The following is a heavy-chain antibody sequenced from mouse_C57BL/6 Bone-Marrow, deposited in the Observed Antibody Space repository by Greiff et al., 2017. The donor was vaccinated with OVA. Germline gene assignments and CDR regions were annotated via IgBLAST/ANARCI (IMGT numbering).Heavy chain of an antibody. V-gene: IGHV1-81*01. CDR3: ARNYYGSSYYAY. J-gene: IGHJ3*01. Sequence: QVQLQQSGAELARPGASVKLSCKASGYTFTSYGISWVKQRTGQGLEWIGEIYPRSGNTYYNEKFKGKATLTADKSSSTAYMELRSLTSEDSAVYVCARNYYGSSYYAYWGQGTLVTVSA. CDR1: GYTFTSYG. D-gene: IGHD1-1*01. CDR2: IYPRSGNT.